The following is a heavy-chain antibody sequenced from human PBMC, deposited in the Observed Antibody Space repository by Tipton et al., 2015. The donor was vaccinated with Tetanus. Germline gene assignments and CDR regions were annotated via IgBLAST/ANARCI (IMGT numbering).Heavy chain of an antibody. CDR1: GASITTYH. V-gene: IGHV4-4*07. J-gene: IGHJ6*02. D-gene: IGHD3-16*01. CDR2: FFNSGTT. Sequence: TLSLTCTVSGASITTYHWSWIRQPAGKGLGWIGRFFNSGTTNYNSSLKSRVTMSRDSSKNQLSLKLTSVTAADTAFYYCARERGYYVNAMDVWGQGTTVTVSS. CDR3: ARERGYYVNAMDV.